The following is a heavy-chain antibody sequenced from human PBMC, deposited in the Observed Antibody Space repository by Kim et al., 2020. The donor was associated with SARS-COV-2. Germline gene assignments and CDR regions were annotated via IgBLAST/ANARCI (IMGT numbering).Heavy chain of an antibody. Sequence: GGSLRLSCAASGFTFGDYAMNWVRQAPGKGLEWVSGISWNSGSIGYADSVKGRFTISRDNAKNSLYLQMNSLRAEDTAMYYCAKDIGYGNSGYGLSYYYYSGIDVWGQGTPVTVSS. CDR2: ISWNSGSI. V-gene: IGHV3-9*01. D-gene: IGHD5-12*01. CDR3: AKDIGYGNSGYGLSYYYYSGIDV. J-gene: IGHJ6*02. CDR1: GFTFGDYA.